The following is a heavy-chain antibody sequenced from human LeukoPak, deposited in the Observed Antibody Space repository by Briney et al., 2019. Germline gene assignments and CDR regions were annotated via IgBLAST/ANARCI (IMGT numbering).Heavy chain of an antibody. J-gene: IGHJ4*02. CDR1: GFTFRKYW. Sequence: GGSLRLSCTASGFTFRKYWLHWVRQAPGKGLEWVAVISYDGSNKYYADSVKGRFTISRDNSKNTLYLQMNSLRAEDTAVYYCARMTDADYGPYWGYWGQGTLVTVSS. V-gene: IGHV3-30*03. D-gene: IGHD4-17*01. CDR3: ARMTDADYGPYWGY. CDR2: ISYDGSNK.